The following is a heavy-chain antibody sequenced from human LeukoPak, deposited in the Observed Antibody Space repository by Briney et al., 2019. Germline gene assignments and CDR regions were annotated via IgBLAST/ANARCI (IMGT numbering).Heavy chain of an antibody. J-gene: IGHJ4*02. CDR1: GVSITNYY. V-gene: IGHV4-59*01. CDR2: IYYTGST. Sequence: PSETLSLTCTVSGVSITNYYWSWIRQPPGKGLEWIGYIYYTGSTNYNLSLKSRVTISVDTSKNQFSLKLTSVTAADTAVYFCAGGGDSGGFYYPMFDYWGQGTLLTVSS. D-gene: IGHD3-22*01. CDR3: AGGGDSGGFYYPMFDY.